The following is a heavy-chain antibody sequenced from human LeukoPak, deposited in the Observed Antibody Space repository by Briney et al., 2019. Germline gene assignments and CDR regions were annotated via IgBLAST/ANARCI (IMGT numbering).Heavy chain of an antibody. Sequence: ASVNVSCKASGYTFTSYGISWVRQPPGQGLEWMGCISAYNGNTNYAQKLQGRVTMTTDTSTTTAYMELRGLGSDDTAVYYCARQGGVRRHYFDYWGQGTLVTVSS. CDR1: GYTFTSYG. D-gene: IGHD3-16*01. J-gene: IGHJ4*02. CDR2: ISAYNGNT. V-gene: IGHV1-18*01. CDR3: ARQGGVRRHYFDY.